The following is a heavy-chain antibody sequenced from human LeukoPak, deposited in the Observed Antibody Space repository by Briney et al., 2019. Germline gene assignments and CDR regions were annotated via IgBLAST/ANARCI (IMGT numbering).Heavy chain of an antibody. V-gene: IGHV3-53*01. CDR3: AIAQSWDELFDS. D-gene: IGHD1-1*01. Sequence: GGSLILSCAASGIAVTGNYMSWVRQPPGKGLEWVSFINTDTFYADSVRGRFTISRDSSKNTLFLQMDSLRDEDSAVYYCAIAQSWDELFDSWGQGTLVTVSS. J-gene: IGHJ4*02. CDR2: INTDT. CDR1: GIAVTGNY.